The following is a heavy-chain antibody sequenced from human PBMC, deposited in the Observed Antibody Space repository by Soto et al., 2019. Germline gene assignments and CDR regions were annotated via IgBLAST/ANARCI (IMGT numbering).Heavy chain of an antibody. CDR2: IYYSGST. Sequence: PSETLSLTCTVSGGSISSSSYYWGWIRQPPGKGLEWIGTIYYSGSTYYNQSLKSRVTISVDTSTNQFSLKLSSVTAADTAVFYCARQQPRGYSYGRHFDYWGQGTLVTVSS. CDR3: ARQQPRGYSYGRHFDY. V-gene: IGHV4-39*01. CDR1: GGSISSSSYY. D-gene: IGHD5-18*01. J-gene: IGHJ4*02.